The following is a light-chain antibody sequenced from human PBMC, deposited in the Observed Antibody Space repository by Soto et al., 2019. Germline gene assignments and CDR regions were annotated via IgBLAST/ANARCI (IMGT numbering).Light chain of an antibody. CDR2: NNN. CDR3: AAWDDSLNGLV. Sequence: QSVLTQPPSGSRTPGQRVTISCSGSSSNIGSNTVNWYQQLPGTAPKLLIYNNNQRPSGVPDRFSGSKSGTPASLAISGLQSEDEAYYYCAAWDDSLNGLVFGTGTKLTFL. CDR1: SSNIGSNT. J-gene: IGLJ1*01. V-gene: IGLV1-44*01.